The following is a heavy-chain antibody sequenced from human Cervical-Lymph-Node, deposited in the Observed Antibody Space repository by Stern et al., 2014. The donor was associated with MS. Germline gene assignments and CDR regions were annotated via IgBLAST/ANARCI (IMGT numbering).Heavy chain of an antibody. V-gene: IGHV1-2*06. J-gene: IGHJ3*02. CDR3: AGSSTVTPDDAFDI. CDR1: GYTFTGYS. Sequence: QVQLVESGAEVKKPGASVKVSCKASGYTFTGYSMHWVRQAPGQGLEWMGRITPNSGGTNYAQKFQGRVTMTRDTSISTAYMELSRLRSDDTAVYYCAGSSTVTPDDAFDIWGQGTMVTVSS. CDR2: ITPNSGGT. D-gene: IGHD4-17*01.